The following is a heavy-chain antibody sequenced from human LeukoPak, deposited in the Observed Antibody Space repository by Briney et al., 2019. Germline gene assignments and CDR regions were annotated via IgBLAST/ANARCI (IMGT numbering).Heavy chain of an antibody. CDR1: GGSIRSTNW. D-gene: IGHD1-26*01. V-gene: IGHV4/OR15-8*02. CDR3: SRESGAFCPLGY. Sequence: QVQLQESGPGLVQPSETLSLTCGVSGGSIRSTNWWSWVRQPPGQGLEWIGEISLSGQTNFNPSLNGRVTMSLDESRNQLSLKLTSVTAADTAIYYCSRESGAFCPLGYWGQGTLVIVPP. J-gene: IGHJ4*02. CDR2: ISLSGQT.